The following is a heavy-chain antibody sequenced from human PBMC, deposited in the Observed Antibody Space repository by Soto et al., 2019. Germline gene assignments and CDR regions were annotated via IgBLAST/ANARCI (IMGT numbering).Heavy chain of an antibody. J-gene: IGHJ4*02. CDR3: ARVKWFGESGFDY. CDR1: GCNIISYY. CDR2: IYYTGYT. D-gene: IGHD3-10*01. Sequence: SETLSLTSTVSGCNIISYYWSWIRQPPGKGLEWIGYIYYTGYTNYNPSLKSRVTISVDTSKNQFSLNVSSVTAADTAVYYCARVKWFGESGFDYWGQGTLVTVSS. V-gene: IGHV4-59*01.